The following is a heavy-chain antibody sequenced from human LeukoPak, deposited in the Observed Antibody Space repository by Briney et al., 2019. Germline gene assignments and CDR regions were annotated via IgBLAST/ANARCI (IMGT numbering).Heavy chain of an antibody. J-gene: IGHJ4*02. Sequence: SETLSLTCAVYGGSFSGYYWSWIRQPPGEGLEWIGEINHSGSTNYNPSLKSRVTISVDTSKNQFSLKLSSVTAADTAVYYCARGRPWIQLWLDSWAYFDCWGQGTLVTVSS. D-gene: IGHD5-18*01. CDR2: INHSGST. CDR1: GGSFSGYY. V-gene: IGHV4-34*01. CDR3: ARGRPWIQLWLDSWAYFDC.